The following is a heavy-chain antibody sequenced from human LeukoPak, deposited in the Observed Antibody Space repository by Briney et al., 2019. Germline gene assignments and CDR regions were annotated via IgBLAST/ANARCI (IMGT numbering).Heavy chain of an antibody. D-gene: IGHD5-12*01. CDR3: ATGGVATDPLFDY. Sequence: GASVKVSCKASGYTFTGYYMHWVRQAPGQGLEWMGRINPNSGGTNYAQKFQGRVTMTRDTSISTAYMELSSLRSEDTAVYYCATGGVATDPLFDYWGQGTLVTVSS. CDR2: INPNSGGT. CDR1: GYTFTGYY. V-gene: IGHV1-2*06. J-gene: IGHJ4*02.